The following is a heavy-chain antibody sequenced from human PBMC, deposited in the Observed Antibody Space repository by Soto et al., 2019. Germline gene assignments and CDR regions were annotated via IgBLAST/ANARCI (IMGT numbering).Heavy chain of an antibody. V-gene: IGHV3-23*01. J-gene: IGHJ6*03. Sequence: EVQLLESGGGLVQPGGSLRLSCAASEITFNNYDLNWVRQAPGKGLEWVSAISYSGTNTYYADSVKGRFTISRDDSKNILYLQMNSLRAEDTALYFCAKEAHYSYMDVWGRGTMVTVSS. CDR1: EITFNNYD. CDR3: AKEAHYSYMDV. CDR2: ISYSGTNT.